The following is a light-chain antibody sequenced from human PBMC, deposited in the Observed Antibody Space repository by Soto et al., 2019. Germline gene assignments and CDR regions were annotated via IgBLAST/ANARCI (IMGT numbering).Light chain of an antibody. V-gene: IGLV1-40*01. CDR1: SSNIGAEYD. CDR2: GDN. J-gene: IGLJ1*01. Sequence: QSVLTQPPSVSGAPGQRVAISFTGSSSNIGAEYDVHWYQQLPGTAPKRLIYGDNNRPSEVPDRFSGSKSGTSSSLAITGLQPEDEADYYCQSYDSSLTTFVFGTGTKLAVL. CDR3: QSYDSSLTTFV.